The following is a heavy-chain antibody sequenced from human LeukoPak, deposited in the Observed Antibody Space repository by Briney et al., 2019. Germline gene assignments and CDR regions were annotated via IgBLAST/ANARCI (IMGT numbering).Heavy chain of an antibody. V-gene: IGHV3-21*01. CDR3: AREGFEGCSSTSCYTGAFDI. Sequence: KPGGSLRLSCAASGFTFSSYSMNWVRQAPGKGLEWVSSISSSSSYIYYAGSVKGRFTISRDNAKNSLYLQMNSLRAEDTAVYYCAREGFEGCSSTSCYTGAFDIWGQGTMVTVSS. J-gene: IGHJ3*02. CDR1: GFTFSSYS. CDR2: ISSSSSYI. D-gene: IGHD2-2*02.